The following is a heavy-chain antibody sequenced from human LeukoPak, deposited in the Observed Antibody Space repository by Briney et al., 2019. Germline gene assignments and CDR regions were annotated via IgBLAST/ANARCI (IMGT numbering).Heavy chain of an antibody. CDR3: ARDWDIVATISDDAFDI. Sequence: GGSLRLSCAASGFTFSSYSMNWVRQAPGKGLEWVSSISSSSSYIYYADSVKGRFTISRDNAKNSLYLQMNSLRAEDTAVYYCARDWDIVATISDDAFDIWGQGTMVTVSS. CDR1: GFTFSSYS. D-gene: IGHD5-12*01. V-gene: IGHV3-21*01. J-gene: IGHJ3*02. CDR2: ISSSSSYI.